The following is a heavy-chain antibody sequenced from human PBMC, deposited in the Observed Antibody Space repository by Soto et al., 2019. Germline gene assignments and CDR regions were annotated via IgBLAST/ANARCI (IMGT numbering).Heavy chain of an antibody. J-gene: IGHJ4*02. Sequence: QVQLQESGPGLVKPSQTLSLTCTVSVGSISSGGYYWSWIRQHPGKGLEWIGYIYYSGSTYYNPSLKSRVTISVDTSKNQLSLKLSSVTAADTAVYYCASGVLCSSTSCYGMLDYWGQGTLVTVSS. CDR1: VGSISSGGYY. D-gene: IGHD2-2*01. CDR3: ASGVLCSSTSCYGMLDY. CDR2: IYYSGST. V-gene: IGHV4-31*03.